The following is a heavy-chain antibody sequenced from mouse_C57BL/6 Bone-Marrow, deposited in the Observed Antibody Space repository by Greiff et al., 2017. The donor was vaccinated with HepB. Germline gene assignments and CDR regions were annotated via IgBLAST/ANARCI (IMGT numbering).Heavy chain of an antibody. J-gene: IGHJ2*01. CDR2: IYPRAGST. V-gene: IGHV1-85*01. CDR3: ARTTVVRDFDY. CDR1: GYTFTSYD. Sequence: QVQLKESGPELVKPGASVKLSCKASGYTFTSYDINWVKQRPGQGLEWIGWIYPRAGSTKYNEKFMGKATLTVDTSSSAAYMELHSLTSEDSAVYFGARTTVVRDFDYWGQGTTLTVSS. D-gene: IGHD1-1*01.